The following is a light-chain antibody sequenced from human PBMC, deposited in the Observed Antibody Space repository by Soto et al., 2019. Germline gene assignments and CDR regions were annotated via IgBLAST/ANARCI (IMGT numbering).Light chain of an antibody. J-gene: IGLJ2*01. CDR2: DVS. Sequence: QSALTQPASVSGSPGQSITISCTGTSSDVGGYNYVSWYQQHPGKAPELIIYDVSNRPSGISNRFSGSKSGNTASLTISGLQAEDEADYYCSSYSSSSTHVVFGGGTKLTVL. V-gene: IGLV2-14*01. CDR1: SSDVGGYNY. CDR3: SSYSSSSTHVV.